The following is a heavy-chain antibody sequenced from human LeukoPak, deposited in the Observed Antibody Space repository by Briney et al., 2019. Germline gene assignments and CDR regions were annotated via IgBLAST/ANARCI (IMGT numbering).Heavy chain of an antibody. D-gene: IGHD2-15*01. CDR1: GFTFTSYG. CDR3: AGEAYCSGGSCYPGALDT. Sequence: ASVKVSCKASGFTFTSYGISWVRQAPGQGLEWMGWSSAHNGDTNYAQNIQGRVTMTTDTSTTRAYMELRSLTSDDTAVYYCAGEAYCSGGSCYPGALDTWGQGTMVTVSS. V-gene: IGHV1-18*01. J-gene: IGHJ3*02. CDR2: SSAHNGDT.